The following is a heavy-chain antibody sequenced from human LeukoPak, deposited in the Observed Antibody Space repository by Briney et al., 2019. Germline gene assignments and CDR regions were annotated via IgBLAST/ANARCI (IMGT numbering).Heavy chain of an antibody. V-gene: IGHV3-33*01. CDR3: ARGGPYGSGSYYLPKNPNWFDP. Sequence: GSLRLSCAASGFTFSSYGMHWVRQAPGKGLEWVAVIGYDGSNKYYADSVKGRFTISRDNSKNTLYLQMNSLRAEDTAVYYCARGGPYGSGSYYLPKNPNWFDPWGQGTLVTVSS. CDR1: GFTFSSYG. CDR2: IGYDGSNK. D-gene: IGHD3-10*01. J-gene: IGHJ5*02.